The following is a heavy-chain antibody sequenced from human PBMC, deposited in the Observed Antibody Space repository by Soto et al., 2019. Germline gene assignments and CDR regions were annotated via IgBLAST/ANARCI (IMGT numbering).Heavy chain of an antibody. CDR2: IWFDGSNE. Sequence: QVQLVESGGGVVQPGWSLRLSCAASGFTFSDYGMHWVRQAPGEGLQWVAVIWFDGSNENYADSVKGRFTISRDNSKNTLYLQMYSLRDVDTAVYYCARGSLYCSSTSCSYGMDVWGQGTTVTVSS. CDR3: ARGSLYCSSTSCSYGMDV. J-gene: IGHJ6*02. V-gene: IGHV3-33*01. CDR1: GFTFSDYG. D-gene: IGHD2-15*01.